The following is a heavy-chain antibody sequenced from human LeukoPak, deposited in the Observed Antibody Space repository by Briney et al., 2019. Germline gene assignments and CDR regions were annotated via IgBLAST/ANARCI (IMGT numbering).Heavy chain of an antibody. D-gene: IGHD6-19*01. CDR2: IYYSGST. Sequence: PSETLSLTCTVSGGSISSGGYYWSWIRQHPGKGLEWIGYIYYSGSTYYNPSLKSRVTISVDTSKNQFSLKLSSVTAADTAVYYCARERTLALYSSGWREIDYWGQGTLVTVSS. CDR3: ARERTLALYSSGWREIDY. CDR1: GGSISSGGYY. V-gene: IGHV4-31*03. J-gene: IGHJ4*02.